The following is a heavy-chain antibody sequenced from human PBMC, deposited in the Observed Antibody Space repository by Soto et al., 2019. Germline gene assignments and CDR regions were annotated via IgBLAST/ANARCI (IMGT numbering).Heavy chain of an antibody. D-gene: IGHD2-2*01. CDR3: ARDSTRRGACDV. V-gene: IGHV4-34*01. CDR1: NGSFSVYY. J-gene: IGHJ3*01. Sequence: QVQLQQWGAGLLKPSETLSLTCAIYNGSFSVYYWTWIRQTPGKWLEWIGEVNHSGSTNYNPSLKSRVTISVDTSKNHFSLELSSVTAADTAVYYCARDSTRRGACDVWGQGTMVTVSS. CDR2: VNHSGST.